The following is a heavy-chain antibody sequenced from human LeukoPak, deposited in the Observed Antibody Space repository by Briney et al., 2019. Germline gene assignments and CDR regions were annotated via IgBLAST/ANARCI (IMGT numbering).Heavy chain of an antibody. Sequence: GGSLRLSCAASGFTCKDYGMSWVRQAPGKGLEWVSGTTWNGGSTGYADPVKGRFTISRDNAQNSLYLQMNSLRAEDTALYYCARGVTTVSSYYVYHYMDVWGKGTTVTVSS. CDR2: TTWNGGST. D-gene: IGHD4-11*01. J-gene: IGHJ6*03. V-gene: IGHV3-20*04. CDR1: GFTCKDYG. CDR3: ARGVTTVSSYYVYHYMDV.